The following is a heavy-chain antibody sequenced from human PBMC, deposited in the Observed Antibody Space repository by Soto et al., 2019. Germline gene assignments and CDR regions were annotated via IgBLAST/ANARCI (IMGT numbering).Heavy chain of an antibody. J-gene: IGHJ4*02. Sequence: QVQLVESGGGVVQPGGSLRVSCAASGFNFSTYAMHWVRQAPGKGLEWVAVISYNGGHEFYADSVKGRFTISRDNSKNTLYLQMRSLRGEETAVYYCARDQRDKFSTGWYRIDYWGQGTLVTVSS. CDR2: ISYNGGHE. D-gene: IGHD6-19*01. CDR1: GFNFSTYA. CDR3: ARDQRDKFSTGWYRIDY. V-gene: IGHV3-30-3*01.